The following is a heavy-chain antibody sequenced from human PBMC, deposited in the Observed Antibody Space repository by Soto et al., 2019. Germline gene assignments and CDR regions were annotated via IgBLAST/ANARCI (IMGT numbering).Heavy chain of an antibody. CDR3: ARHPHYDSSGYYLYLDY. CDR2: ISAYNGNT. Sequence: EASVKVSCKASGYTFTSYGISWVRQAPGQGLELMGWISAYNGNTNYAQKLQGRVTMTTDTSTSTAYMELRSLRSDDTAVYYCARHPHYDSSGYYLYLDYWGQGTLVTVSS. V-gene: IGHV1-18*01. D-gene: IGHD3-22*01. J-gene: IGHJ4*02. CDR1: GYTFTSYG.